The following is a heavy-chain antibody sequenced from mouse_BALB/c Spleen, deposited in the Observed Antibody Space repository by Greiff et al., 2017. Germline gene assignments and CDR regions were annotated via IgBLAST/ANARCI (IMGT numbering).Heavy chain of an antibody. CDR1: GDSITSGY. V-gene: IGHV3-8*02. CDR3: ARYAYYRPYYFDY. CDR2: ISYSGST. J-gene: IGHJ2*01. D-gene: IGHD2-14*01. Sequence: EVQLQESGPSLVKPSQTLSLTCSVTGDSITSGYWNWIRKFPGNKLEYMGYISYSGSTYYNPSLKSRISITRDTSKNQYYLQLNSVTTEDTATYYCARYAYYRPYYFDYWGQGTTLTVSS.